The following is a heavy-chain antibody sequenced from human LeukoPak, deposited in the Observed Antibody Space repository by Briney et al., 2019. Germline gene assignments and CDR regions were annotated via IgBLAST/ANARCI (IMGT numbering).Heavy chain of an antibody. CDR1: GFRISRTHF. D-gene: IGHD6-19*01. CDR2: VFHTGIT. CDR3: ARVAAGNTMFDF. Sequence: SETLSLTCVVSGFRISRTHFWGWIRQAPGKEMEWLGSVFHTGITYYSPSVRGRVTISVDTSNNQFSLNLYSATAADTAVYYCARVAAGNTMFDFWGRGTLVAVSS. V-gene: IGHV4-38-2*01. J-gene: IGHJ4*02.